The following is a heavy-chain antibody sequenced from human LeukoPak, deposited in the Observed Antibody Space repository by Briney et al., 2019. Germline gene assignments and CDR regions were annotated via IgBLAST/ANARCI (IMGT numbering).Heavy chain of an antibody. D-gene: IGHD3-10*01. CDR3: ARDRVRKCSSGFDY. CDR1: GGSISSSSDY. Sequence: SETLCLTCTVSGGSISSSSDYWGWIRQAPGKGLKWIGSIYYHENTYYNSSLKSRVTISVDTSKNQFSLKLSSVTAADTAVYYCARDRVRKCSSGFDYWGQGTLVTVSS. V-gene: IGHV4-39*07. J-gene: IGHJ4*02. CDR2: IYYHENT.